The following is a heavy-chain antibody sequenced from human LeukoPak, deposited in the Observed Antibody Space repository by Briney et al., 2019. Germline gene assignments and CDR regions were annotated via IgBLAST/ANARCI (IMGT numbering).Heavy chain of an antibody. V-gene: IGHV4-61*01. J-gene: IGHJ4*02. CDR1: GGSVSSGSYY. CDR3: ATGRYSSGWYYFDY. D-gene: IGHD6-19*01. Sequence: PSETLSLTCTVSGGSVSSGSYYWSWVRQPPGKRLEWIWYIFHSGSTNYNPSLKSRVTISVDTSKNQFSLKLSSVTAADTAVYYCATGRYSSGWYYFDYWGRGTLVTVTS. CDR2: IFHSGST.